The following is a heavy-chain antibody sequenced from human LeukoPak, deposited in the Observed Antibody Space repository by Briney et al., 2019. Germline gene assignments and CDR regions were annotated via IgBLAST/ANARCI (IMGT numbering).Heavy chain of an antibody. V-gene: IGHV3-48*03. J-gene: IGHJ3*02. CDR3: ASRSASPFDIVVVVAASGDAFDI. D-gene: IGHD2-15*01. Sequence: GGSLRLSCAASGFTFSSYEMNWVRQAPGKGLEWVSYISSSGSTIYYADSVKGRFTISRDNAKNSLYLQMNSLRAEDTAVYYCASRSASPFDIVVVVAASGDAFDIWGQGTMVTVSS. CDR1: GFTFSSYE. CDR2: ISSSGSTI.